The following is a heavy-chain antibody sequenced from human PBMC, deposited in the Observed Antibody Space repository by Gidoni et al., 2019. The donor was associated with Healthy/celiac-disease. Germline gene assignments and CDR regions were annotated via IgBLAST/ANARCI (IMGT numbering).Heavy chain of an antibody. Sequence: QVQLVQSGAEVKKPGSSVKVSCKASGGTFSSSAISWVRQAPGQGLEWMGRIITILGIANYAQKFQGRVTITADKSTSTAYMELSSLRSEDTAVYYCARDYYGSGSGPAPFDPWGQGTLVTVSS. CDR3: ARDYYGSGSGPAPFDP. CDR2: IITILGIA. V-gene: IGHV1-69*04. CDR1: GGTFSSSA. D-gene: IGHD3-10*01. J-gene: IGHJ5*02.